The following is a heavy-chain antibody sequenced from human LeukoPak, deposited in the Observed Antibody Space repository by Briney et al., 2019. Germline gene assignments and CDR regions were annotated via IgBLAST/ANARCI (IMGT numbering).Heavy chain of an antibody. CDR2: ISSSGSTI. Sequence: GGSLRLSCAASGFTFSSYEMNWVRQAPGKGLEWVSYISSSGSTIYYADSVKGRFTISRYNAKNSLYLQMNSLRAEDTAVYYCARVQMIDRNYFDYWGQGTLVTVSS. CDR1: GFTFSSYE. J-gene: IGHJ4*02. D-gene: IGHD3-22*01. CDR3: ARVQMIDRNYFDY. V-gene: IGHV3-48*03.